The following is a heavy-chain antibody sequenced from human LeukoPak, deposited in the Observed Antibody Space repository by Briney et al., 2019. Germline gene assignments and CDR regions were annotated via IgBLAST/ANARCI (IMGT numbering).Heavy chain of an antibody. CDR2: ISSSSSYI. CDR3: AKDNPPEIQLWLLPDY. D-gene: IGHD5-18*01. CDR1: GFLFGDAW. V-gene: IGHV3-21*01. J-gene: IGHJ4*02. Sequence: GGPLSPSCASSGFLFGDAWMSWVRQAPGKGLGWVSSISSSSSYIYYADSVKGRFTISRDNSKNTLYLQMNSLRAEDTAVYYCAKDNPPEIQLWLLPDYWGQGTLVTVSS.